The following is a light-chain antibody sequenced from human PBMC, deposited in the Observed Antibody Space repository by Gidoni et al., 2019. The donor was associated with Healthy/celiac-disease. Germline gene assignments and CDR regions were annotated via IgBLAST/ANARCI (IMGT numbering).Light chain of an antibody. V-gene: IGKV1-39*01. CDR2: AAS. J-gene: IGKJ2*03. CDR1: QSISSY. Sequence: DIQMTQSPSSLSASVGDRVTITCRASQSISSYLNWYQQKPGKAPKLLIYAASSLQSGVPSRFSGSGSGTDFTLTISSLQPEDFATYYCQQSYSTLLMYSFDQGTKLEIK. CDR3: QQSYSTLLMYS.